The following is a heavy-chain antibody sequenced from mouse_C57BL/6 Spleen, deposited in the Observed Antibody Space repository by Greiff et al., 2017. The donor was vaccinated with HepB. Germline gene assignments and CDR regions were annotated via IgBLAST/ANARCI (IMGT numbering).Heavy chain of an antibody. CDR3: ARRDYYSNFDY. Sequence: VQVQQPGAELVRPGSSVKLSCKASGYTFTSYWMHWVKQRPIQGLEWIGNIDPSDSETHYNQKFKDKATLTVDKSSSTAYMQLSSLTSEDSAVYYCARRDYYSNFDYWGQGTTLTVSS. CDR2: IDPSDSET. D-gene: IGHD2-5*01. V-gene: IGHV1-52*01. CDR1: GYTFTSYW. J-gene: IGHJ2*01.